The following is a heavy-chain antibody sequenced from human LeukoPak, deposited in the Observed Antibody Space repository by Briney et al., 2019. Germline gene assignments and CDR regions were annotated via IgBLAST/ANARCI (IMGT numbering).Heavy chain of an antibody. V-gene: IGHV3-23*01. CDR1: GFIFSNYD. CDR2: VSASSSIT. Sequence: GGSLRLSCAGSGFIFSNYDMTWVRQAPGKGLEYVSGVSASSSITYYPDPVKGRFTISRDNSKSTVFLQVNSLRVEDTAVYYCARRGPYYFDFWGQGTLVIVSS. D-gene: IGHD3-16*01. J-gene: IGHJ4*02. CDR3: ARRGPYYFDF.